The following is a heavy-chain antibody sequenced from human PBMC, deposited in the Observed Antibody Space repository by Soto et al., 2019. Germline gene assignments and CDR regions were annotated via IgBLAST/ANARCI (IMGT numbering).Heavy chain of an antibody. D-gene: IGHD3-3*01. J-gene: IGHJ4*02. CDR1: GFTFSSYA. V-gene: IGHV3-23*01. CDR2: ISGSGGST. CDR3: AKRGDYDFWSGNFDY. Sequence: GGSLRLSCAASGFTFSSYAMSWVRQAPGKGLEWVSAISGSGGSTYYADSVKGRFTISRDNSKNTLYLQMNSLRAEDTAVYYCAKRGDYDFWSGNFDYWGQGTLVTVSS.